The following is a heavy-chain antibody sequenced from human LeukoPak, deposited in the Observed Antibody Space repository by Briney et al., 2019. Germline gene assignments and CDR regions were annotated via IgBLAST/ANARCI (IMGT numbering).Heavy chain of an antibody. V-gene: IGHV1-2*06. D-gene: IGHD3-22*01. CDR3: ARAQNYHDRSGYSDDTFDV. CDR1: GYTFTDSY. Sequence: GASAKVSCKASGYTFTDSYIHWVRQAPGQGLEWMGRVNPDSGGINYAQKFQGRVTMTRDTSINTALVELRRLRSDDTATYYCARAQNYHDRSGYSDDTFDVWGHGTMITVSS. J-gene: IGHJ3*01. CDR2: VNPDSGGI.